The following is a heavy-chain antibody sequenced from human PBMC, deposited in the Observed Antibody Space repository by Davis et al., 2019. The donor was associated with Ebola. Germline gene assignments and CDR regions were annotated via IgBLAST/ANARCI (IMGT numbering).Heavy chain of an antibody. D-gene: IGHD2-2*01. V-gene: IGHV1-2*02. CDR2: INPNSGGT. CDR3: ARGALLVPAANKWFDP. J-gene: IGHJ5*02. CDR1: GYTFTGYY. Sequence: AASVKVSCKASGYTFTGYYIHWVRQAPGQGLEWMGWINPNSGGTNYAQKFQGRVTMTRDTSISTAYMELSRLRSDDTAVYYCARGALLVPAANKWFDPWGQGTLVTVSS.